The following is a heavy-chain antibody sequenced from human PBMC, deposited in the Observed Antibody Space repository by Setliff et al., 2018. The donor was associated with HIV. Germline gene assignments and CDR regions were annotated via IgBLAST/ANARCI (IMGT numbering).Heavy chain of an antibody. CDR1: GGSISSGGYY. V-gene: IGHV4-31*03. D-gene: IGHD2-2*01. Sequence: PSETLSLTCTVSGGSISSGGYYWSWIRQHPGKGLEWIGYIYYSGSTYYNPSLKSRVSISVDTSNNQFSLKLSSVTAADTAMYYCARDICTSTSCPSGWFDPWGQGTLV. CDR2: IYYSGST. CDR3: ARDICTSTSCPSGWFDP. J-gene: IGHJ5*02.